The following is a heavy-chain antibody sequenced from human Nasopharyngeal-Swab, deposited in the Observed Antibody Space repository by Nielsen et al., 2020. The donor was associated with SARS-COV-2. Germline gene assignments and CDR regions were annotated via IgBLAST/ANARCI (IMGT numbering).Heavy chain of an antibody. D-gene: IGHD3-9*01. V-gene: IGHV3-7*03. CDR3: ARIVPGASFDH. CDR2: IKYDGSEK. J-gene: IGHJ4*01. Sequence: GESLKLSCATSGFTFSNYWMGWVRQAPGKGLEWVANIKYDGSEKYYVDSVKGRFTISRDDARTSVYLQMNSLIVDDTAVYYCARIVPGASFDHWGNGIPVTVSS. CDR1: GFTFSNYW.